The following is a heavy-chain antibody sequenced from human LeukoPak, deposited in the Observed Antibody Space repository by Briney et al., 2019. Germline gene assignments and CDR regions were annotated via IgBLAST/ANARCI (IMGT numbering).Heavy chain of an antibody. V-gene: IGHV3-48*04. CDR3: ARERKLCKGGSWHSGGQGIEF. J-gene: IGHJ4*02. Sequence: PGRSLRLSCAASGFTFSSYSMNWVRQAPGKGLEWVSYISGSSSTICYADSVKGRFTISRDNAKNSLYLQMNSLGAEDTAVYYCARERKLCKGGSWHSGGQGIEFRGQGTLVTVSS. D-gene: IGHD2-15*01. CDR1: GFTFSSYS. CDR2: ISGSSSTI.